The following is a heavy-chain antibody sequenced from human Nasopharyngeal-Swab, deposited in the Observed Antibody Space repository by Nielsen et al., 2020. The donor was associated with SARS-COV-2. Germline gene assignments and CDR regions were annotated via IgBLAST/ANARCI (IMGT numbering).Heavy chain of an antibody. CDR3: ARVGGRTSPMGS. V-gene: IGHV3-7*01. Sequence: GGSLRLSCVASGFTFRDYWMSWDRQAPAKGLAWVASIKQDGSEKNYVDSVKGRFTISRDNAKNSLFLQMDSLRTEDTAFYYCARVGGRTSPMGSWGQGTLVTVSS. J-gene: IGHJ4*02. D-gene: IGHD3-10*01. CDR1: GFTFRDYW. CDR2: IKQDGSEK.